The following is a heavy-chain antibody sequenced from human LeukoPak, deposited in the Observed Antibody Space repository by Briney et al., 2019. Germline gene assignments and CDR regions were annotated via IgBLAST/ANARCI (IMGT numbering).Heavy chain of an antibody. CDR3: ARDLEGQLANWFDP. J-gene: IGHJ5*02. D-gene: IGHD6-6*01. CDR2: IYTSGST. Sequence: SETLPLTCTVSGGSISSYYWSWIRQPAGKGLEWIGRIYTSGSTNYNPSLKSRVTMSVDTSKNQFSLKLSSVTAADTAVYYCARDLEGQLANWFDPWGQGTLVTVSS. CDR1: GGSISSYY. V-gene: IGHV4-4*07.